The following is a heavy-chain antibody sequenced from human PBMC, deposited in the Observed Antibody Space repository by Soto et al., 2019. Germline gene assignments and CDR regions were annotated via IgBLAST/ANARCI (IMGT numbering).Heavy chain of an antibody. Sequence: KPSETLSLTCAVYGGSFSGYYWSWIRQPPGKGLEWIGEINHSGSTNYNPSLKSRVTISVDTSKNQFSLKLSSVTAADTAVYYCARGRRRIKIFGVVSGPEYYFDYWGQGTLVTVSS. D-gene: IGHD3-3*01. V-gene: IGHV4-34*01. J-gene: IGHJ4*02. CDR2: INHSGST. CDR1: GGSFSGYY. CDR3: ARGRRRIKIFGVVSGPEYYFDY.